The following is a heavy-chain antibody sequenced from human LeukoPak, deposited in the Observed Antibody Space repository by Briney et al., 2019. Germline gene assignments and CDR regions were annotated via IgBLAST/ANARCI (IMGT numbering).Heavy chain of an antibody. Sequence: SETLSLTCAVHDYAFTNHFWIWIRQPPGKGLEGIGEVLHTGRTHYNPSFESRVTISLDTSKNQFFLNLTSVTAADTAVYYCARGPAAVHPWGQGTLVTVSS. J-gene: IGHJ5*02. CDR3: ARGPAAVHP. CDR1: DYAFTNHF. V-gene: IGHV4-34*12. CDR2: VLHTGRT. D-gene: IGHD6-13*01.